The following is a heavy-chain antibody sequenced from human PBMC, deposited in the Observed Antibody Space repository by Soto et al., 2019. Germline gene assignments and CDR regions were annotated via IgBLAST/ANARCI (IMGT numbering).Heavy chain of an antibody. CDR1: GGSISGFY. D-gene: IGHD4-17*01. CDR2: IYSSGRT. Sequence: SETLPLTCTVSGGSISGFYWTWIRQPPGKGLEYIGYIYSSGRTNYNPSLKSRVIIAVDRSKNHFSLKLSSVTAADTAVYYCARSEATVLDYWGQGTLVTVSS. J-gene: IGHJ4*02. CDR3: ARSEATVLDY. V-gene: IGHV4-59*12.